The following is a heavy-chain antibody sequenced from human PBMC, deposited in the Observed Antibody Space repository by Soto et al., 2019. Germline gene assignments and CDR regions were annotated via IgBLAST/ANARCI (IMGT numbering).Heavy chain of an antibody. J-gene: IGHJ5*02. V-gene: IGHV3-30-3*01. CDR3: ARNFAGSYYFARCSTVTPLNWFAP. CDR2: ISDDGSNK. Sequence: GSLRLSCAASGFTFSSYAMHWVRQAPGKGLEGVGVISDDGSNKYYADSVKGRFTISRDNSKNTLYLQMNSLRAEDTAVYYCARNFAGSYYFARCSTVTPLNWFAPSGKGPIVNVS. D-gene: IGHD1-26*01. CDR1: GFTFSSYA.